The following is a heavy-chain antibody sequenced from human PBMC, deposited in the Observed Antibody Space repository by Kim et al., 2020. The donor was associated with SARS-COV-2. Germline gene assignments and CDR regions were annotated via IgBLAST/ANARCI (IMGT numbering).Heavy chain of an antibody. J-gene: IGHJ6*03. D-gene: IGHD2-15*01. Sequence: SETLSLTCAVSGGSFSRSFRGYYWTWIRQPPGKGLEWIGEIIHSGSTNYNPSLKSRVTMSLDTSRNQFSLRLSSVTAADAGVYFCARGHVVVIPSPVLGLGPWFSSFYIDVWGKGTTVTVSS. CDR2: IIHSGST. CDR1: GGSFSRSFRGYY. CDR3: ARGHVVVIPSPVLGLGPWFSSFYIDV. V-gene: IGHV4-34*01.